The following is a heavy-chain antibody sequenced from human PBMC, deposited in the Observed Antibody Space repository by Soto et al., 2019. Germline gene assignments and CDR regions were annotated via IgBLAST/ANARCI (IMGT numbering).Heavy chain of an antibody. V-gene: IGHV3-48*02. CDR2: ITSSSRTI. D-gene: IGHD6-6*01. CDR3: ARDRSIAGTHDY. CDR1: GFTFSSYN. J-gene: IGHJ4*02. Sequence: EVQLVESGGGLVQPGGSLRLSCTASGFTFSSYNMNWVRQAPGKGLEWVSYITSSSRTIYYADSVKGRFTISRDNAKNSLYLQMNSLRDEATGVYYCARDRSIAGTHDYWGQGTLVTVSS.